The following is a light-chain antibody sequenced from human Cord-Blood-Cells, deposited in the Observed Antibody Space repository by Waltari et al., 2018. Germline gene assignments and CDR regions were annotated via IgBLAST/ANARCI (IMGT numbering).Light chain of an antibody. CDR2: WAS. V-gene: IGKV4-1*01. CDR1: QSVLYSSNNKNY. CDR3: QQYYSTPYT. J-gene: IGKJ2*01. Sequence: DIVMNQSPDPLAVSLCERATITCKPSQSVLYSSNNKNYLAWYQQKPGHPPKLLIYWASTRESGVPDRFSGSGSGTDFTLTISSLQAEDVAVYYCQQYYSTPYTFGQGTKLEIK.